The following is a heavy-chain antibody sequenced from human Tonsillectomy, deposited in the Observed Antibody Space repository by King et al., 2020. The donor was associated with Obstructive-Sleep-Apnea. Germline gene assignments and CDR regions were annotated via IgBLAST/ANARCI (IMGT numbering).Heavy chain of an antibody. V-gene: IGHV4-39*07. CDR3: ARTLSIYSYGYFDY. Sequence: LQLQESGPGLVKPSETLSLSCTVSGGSISSSSYYWGWIRQPPGKGLEWIGTIYYSGTTYYNPSLKSRVTISVDTSKNQSSLNLTSVTASDTAVYYCARTLSIYSYGYFDYWGQGTLVTVSS. CDR1: GGSISSSSYY. D-gene: IGHD5-18*01. J-gene: IGHJ4*02. CDR2: IYYSGTT.